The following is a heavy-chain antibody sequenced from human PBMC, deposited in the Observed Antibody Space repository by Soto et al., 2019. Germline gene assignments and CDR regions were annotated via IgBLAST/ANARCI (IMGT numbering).Heavy chain of an antibody. D-gene: IGHD2-15*01. Sequence: QVQLVESGGGVVQPGRSLRLSCAASGFTFSGFAMHWVRQAPGKGLEWVAVISYDGSNKYYADSVKGRFTISRDNSKNPLYVQMNRLRAEDTAVYYCARFKGCSGGSCYSPFDYWGQGTLVTVSS. V-gene: IGHV3-30-3*01. CDR1: GFTFSGFA. CDR3: ARFKGCSGGSCYSPFDY. J-gene: IGHJ4*02. CDR2: ISYDGSNK.